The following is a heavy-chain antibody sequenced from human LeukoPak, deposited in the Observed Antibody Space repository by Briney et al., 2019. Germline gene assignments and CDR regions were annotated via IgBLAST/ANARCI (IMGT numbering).Heavy chain of an antibody. Sequence: PSETLSLTCTVSGASITSYYWTWIRQPPGKELEWIGNIYSSANINFSPSLKNRVTISLDASKSHFSLKLNSVSAADTAIYYCARSPFVGGVGATSWYFDLWGRGALVTVSS. CDR2: IYSSANI. V-gene: IGHV4-4*09. CDR3: ARSPFVGGVGATSWYFDL. CDR1: GASITSYY. J-gene: IGHJ2*01. D-gene: IGHD1-26*01.